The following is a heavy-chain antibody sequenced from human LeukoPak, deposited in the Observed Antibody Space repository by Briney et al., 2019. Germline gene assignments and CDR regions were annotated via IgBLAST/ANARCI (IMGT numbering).Heavy chain of an antibody. CDR2: INWNGGLI. Sequence: PGGSLRLSCVASGFNLDYYGMIWVRQAPGKGLERVAAINWNGGLIDYADSVKGRFTISRDNAKNSLYLQMDSLRAEDTALYYCARSNPLAARYYMDVWGKGTTATVSS. D-gene: IGHD6-6*01. CDR1: GFNLDYYG. J-gene: IGHJ6*03. CDR3: ARSNPLAARYYMDV. V-gene: IGHV3-20*04.